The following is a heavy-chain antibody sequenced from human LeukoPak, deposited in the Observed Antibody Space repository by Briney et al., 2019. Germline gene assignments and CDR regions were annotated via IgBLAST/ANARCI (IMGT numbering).Heavy chain of an antibody. CDR2: IYYSGNT. CDR1: GGSISNYY. D-gene: IGHD3-10*01. CDR3: ARDRELGY. J-gene: IGHJ4*02. Sequence: PSETRSLTCTVSGGSISNYYWSWIRQPPGKGLEWIGYIYYSGNTDYNPSLKSRVTITVDTSKNQFFLKLNSVTAADTAVYYCARDRELGYWGQGTLVTVSS. V-gene: IGHV4-59*01.